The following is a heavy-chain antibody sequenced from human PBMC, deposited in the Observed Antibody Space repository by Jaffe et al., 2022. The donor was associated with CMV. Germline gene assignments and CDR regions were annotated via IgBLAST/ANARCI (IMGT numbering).Heavy chain of an antibody. J-gene: IGHJ3*01. Sequence: EVQLVQSGAELKRPGESLKISCKASGYNFNIDWIGWVRQRPGKGLEWMGLIYPDDSDTTYGPSFQGLVTMSTDKSITTAYLEWDSLEASDTAMYYCVRAAGYCDEGSCPHDAFDVWGQGTLVSVSS. CDR3: VRAAGYCDEGSCPHDAFDV. CDR1: GYNFNIDW. V-gene: IGHV5-51*01. D-gene: IGHD2-15*01. CDR2: IYPDDSDT.